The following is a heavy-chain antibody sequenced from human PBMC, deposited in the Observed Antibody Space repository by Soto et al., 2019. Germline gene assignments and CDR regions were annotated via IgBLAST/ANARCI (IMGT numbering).Heavy chain of an antibody. D-gene: IGHD6-6*01. Sequence: ASVKVSCKASGYTFTSYGITWVRQAPGQGLEWMGWISAYNGNTNYAQKLQGRVTMTTDTSTSTAYLDLRSLRSDDTAVYFCARDTSRREYDYWDKGTLVTVSS. CDR1: GYTFTSYG. J-gene: IGHJ4*02. V-gene: IGHV1-18*01. CDR3: ARDTSRREYDY. CDR2: ISAYNGNT.